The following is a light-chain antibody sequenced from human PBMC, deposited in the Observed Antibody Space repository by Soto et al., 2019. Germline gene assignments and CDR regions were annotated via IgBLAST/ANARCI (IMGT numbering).Light chain of an antibody. Sequence: DIVLTQSTGTLSMSPGERATLSWKSSQSVSSSDLAWYQQKPGQAPRLLIYGASSRATGIPDRFSGSGSGTDFTLTISDVQPEDFALYYCHQRQSWPRTLGQGTKVDIK. CDR2: GAS. V-gene: IGKV3-20*01. CDR3: HQRQSWPRT. J-gene: IGKJ1*01. CDR1: QSVSSSD.